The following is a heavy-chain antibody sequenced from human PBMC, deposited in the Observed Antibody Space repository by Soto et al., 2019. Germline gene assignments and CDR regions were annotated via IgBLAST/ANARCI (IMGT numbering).Heavy chain of an antibody. V-gene: IGHV2-5*02. CDR1: GFSLSTSGVG. CDR3: AQSMAAESTWFDP. J-gene: IGHJ5*02. CDR2: IYWDDDK. D-gene: IGHD6-19*01. Sequence: QITLKESGPPLVKPTQTLTLTCTFSGFSLSTSGVGVGWIRQPPGKALEWLVLIYWDDDKRYSPSLKSRLTITHAAAKNQVARTKTSMDPVDTASYYCAQSMAAESTWFDPWGQGTLVTVSS.